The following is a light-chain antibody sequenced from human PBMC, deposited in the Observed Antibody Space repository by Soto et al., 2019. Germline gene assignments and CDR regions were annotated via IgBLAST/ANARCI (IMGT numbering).Light chain of an antibody. J-gene: IGKJ2*01. CDR1: QSVTNKC. CDR2: GSS. CDR3: QQYGSSPPYT. V-gene: IGKV3-20*01. Sequence: EVVLTQSPGTLSLSPGERATLSCRASQSVTNKCLAWYQQKPGQAPRLLIFGSSDRATGIPDRFSGSGSGTDFTLTISRLEPEDFAVSYCQQYGSSPPYTFGQGTKLEI.